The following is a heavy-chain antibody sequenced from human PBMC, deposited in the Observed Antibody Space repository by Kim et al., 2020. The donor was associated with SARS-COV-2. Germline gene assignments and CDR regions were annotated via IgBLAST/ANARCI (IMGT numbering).Heavy chain of an antibody. CDR3: ARGGLLRGEGFDY. CDR1: GGSISSGGYY. CDR2: IYYSGST. Sequence: SETLSLTCTVSGGSISSGGYYWSWIRQHPGKGLEWIGYIYYSGSTYYNPSLKSRVTISVDTSKNQFSLKLSSVTAADTAVYYCARGGLLRGEGFDYWGQGTLVTVSS. J-gene: IGHJ4*02. D-gene: IGHD2-15*01. V-gene: IGHV4-31*03.